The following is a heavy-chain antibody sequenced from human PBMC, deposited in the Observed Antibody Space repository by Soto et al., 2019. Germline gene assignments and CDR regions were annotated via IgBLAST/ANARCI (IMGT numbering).Heavy chain of an antibody. V-gene: IGHV1-46*01. CDR1: GYTFTSYY. D-gene: IGHD6-19*01. J-gene: IGHJ4*02. CDR3: ARETVEPALGKSIGVAGEYDY. CDR2: INPSGGST. Sequence: QVQLVQSGAEVKKPGASVKVSCKASGYTFTSYYMHWVRQAPGEGHEWMGIINPSGGSTSYAQKFQGRVTMTRDTSTSTVYMELSSLRSEDTAVYYCARETVEPALGKSIGVAGEYDYWGQGTLVTVSS.